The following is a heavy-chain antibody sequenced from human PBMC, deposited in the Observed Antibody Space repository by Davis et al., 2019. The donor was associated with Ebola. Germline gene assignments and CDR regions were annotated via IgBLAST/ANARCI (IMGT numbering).Heavy chain of an antibody. CDR2: ISYDGSNK. D-gene: IGHD5-12*01. CDR1: GFTFSRYG. V-gene: IGHV3-30*18. CDR3: AKDYEWLPLFDY. Sequence: GESLKISCAASGFTFSRYGMHWVRQAPGKGLEWVAVISYDGSNKYYADSVKGRFTISRDNSKNTLYLQMNSLRAEDTAVYYCAKDYEWLPLFDYWGQGTLVTVSS. J-gene: IGHJ4*02.